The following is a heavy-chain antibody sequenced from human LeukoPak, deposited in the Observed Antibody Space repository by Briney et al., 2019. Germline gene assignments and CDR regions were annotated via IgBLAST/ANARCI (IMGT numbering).Heavy chain of an antibody. CDR1: GFTFSSFG. D-gene: IGHD6-13*01. Sequence: GGSLRLSCAASGFTFSSFGMHWVRQAPGKGLEWVAVIWYDASNKYYAYSVRGRFTIPRDNSKNTLFLQMNSLRDDDTAVYYCVRGVGVSRFNYFDPWGQGTLVIVSS. J-gene: IGHJ5*02. V-gene: IGHV3-33*01. CDR2: IWYDASNK. CDR3: VRGVGVSRFNYFDP.